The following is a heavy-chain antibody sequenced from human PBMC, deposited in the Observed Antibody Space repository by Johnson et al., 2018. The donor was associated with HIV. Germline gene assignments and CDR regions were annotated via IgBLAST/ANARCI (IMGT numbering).Heavy chain of an antibody. Sequence: VKPVESGGGLVQPGRSLRLSRSAPGFTFADYAMHWVRQAPGKGLEWVSGISWNLGSIGYAYSVKGRFTISRDNAKNSLYLQMNSLRAEDTALYYCANDKGSSSWSGLDIWGQGTMVTVSS. CDR3: ANDKGSSSWSGLDI. CDR2: ISWNLGSI. V-gene: IGHV3-9*01. CDR1: GFTFADYA. J-gene: IGHJ3*02. D-gene: IGHD6-13*01.